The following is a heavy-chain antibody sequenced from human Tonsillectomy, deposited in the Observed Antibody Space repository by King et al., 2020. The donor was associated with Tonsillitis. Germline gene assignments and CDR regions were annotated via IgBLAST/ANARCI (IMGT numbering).Heavy chain of an antibody. Sequence: VQLVESGAEGKKPGESLKISCQGFGYTFARFWIGRVRQMPGKGLEWMGLIFPGDSDTRYSPSFQGQVTISAAKSNSVAYLQWRGLEAPDTAMYFCARLVRSGEPGRGYYRMDVWGKGTSVTVSS. CDR1: GYTFARFW. CDR3: ARLVRSGEPGRGYYRMDV. CDR2: IFPGDSDT. V-gene: IGHV5-51*03. D-gene: IGHD7-27*01. J-gene: IGHJ6*04.